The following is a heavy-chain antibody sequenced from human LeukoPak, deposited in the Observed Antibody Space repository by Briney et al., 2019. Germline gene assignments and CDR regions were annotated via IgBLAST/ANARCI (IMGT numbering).Heavy chain of an antibody. V-gene: IGHV3-21*01. CDR1: GFTFSSYS. Sequence: GGSLRLSCAASGFTFSSYSMNWVRQAPGKGLEWVSSISSSSSYIYYADSVKGRFTISRDNAKNSLYLEMNSLRVADTAVYFCARDGSYSQGLDPWGQGTLVTVSS. CDR2: ISSSSSYI. CDR3: ARDGSYSQGLDP. D-gene: IGHD2-21*01. J-gene: IGHJ5*02.